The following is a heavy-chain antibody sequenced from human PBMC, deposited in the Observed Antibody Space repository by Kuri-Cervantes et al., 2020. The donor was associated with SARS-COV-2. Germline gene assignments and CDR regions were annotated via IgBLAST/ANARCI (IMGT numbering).Heavy chain of an antibody. CDR2: INPSGGST. J-gene: IGHJ4*02. CDR3: ARAAEGRYYFDY. Sequence: ASVKVSCKASGYTFTSYYMHWVRQAPGQGLEWMGIINPSGGSTSYAQKFQGRVTMTRDTSTSTVYMELSRLRSDDTAVYYCARAAEGRYYFDYWGQGTLVTVSS. CDR1: GYTFTSYY. V-gene: IGHV1-46*01.